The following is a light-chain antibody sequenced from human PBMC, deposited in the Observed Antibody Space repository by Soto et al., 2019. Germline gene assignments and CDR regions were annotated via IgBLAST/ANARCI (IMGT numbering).Light chain of an antibody. CDR2: DAS. CDR1: QGISSA. CDR3: QQFNNYLIT. V-gene: IGKV1D-13*01. Sequence: AIQLTQSPSSLSASVGDRVTITVGASQGISSALAWYQQKPGKAPKLLIYDASSLESGVPSRFSGSGSGTDFTLTISSLQPEDFATYYCQQFNNYLITFGQGTRLEIK. J-gene: IGKJ5*01.